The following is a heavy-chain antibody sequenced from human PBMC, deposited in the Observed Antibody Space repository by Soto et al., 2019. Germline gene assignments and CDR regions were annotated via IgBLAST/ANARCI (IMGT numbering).Heavy chain of an antibody. CDR1: GFTCISHA. D-gene: IGHD3-3*01. CDR2: ISGSGGST. CDR3: AKGSDFCTGYSNY. V-gene: IGHV3-23*01. J-gene: IGHJ4*02. Sequence: GSKRLSRAAAGFTCISHAIRWVRQAPGKGLEWVSAISGSGGSTYYADSVKGRFTISRDNSKNTLYLQMNSLRAEDTAVYYCAKGSDFCTGYSNYWGQGTLVTVSS.